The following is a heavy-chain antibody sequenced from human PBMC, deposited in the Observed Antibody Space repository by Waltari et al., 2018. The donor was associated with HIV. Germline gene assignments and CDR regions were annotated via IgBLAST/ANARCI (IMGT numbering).Heavy chain of an antibody. CDR3: ASPKGGWLFAFDV. CDR1: GFTFTNYW. J-gene: IGHJ3*01. D-gene: IGHD6-19*01. Sequence: QLVQSGGEVKQTGESLKISCKGSGFTFTNYWIAWVRQMPGKGLEWMGMIWPMYSDTKYSPSFQGHVTTSADRSTSTAYLQWSSLRASDTAMYYCASPKGGWLFAFDVWGQGTKVTVSS. CDR2: IWPMYSDT. V-gene: IGHV5-51*01.